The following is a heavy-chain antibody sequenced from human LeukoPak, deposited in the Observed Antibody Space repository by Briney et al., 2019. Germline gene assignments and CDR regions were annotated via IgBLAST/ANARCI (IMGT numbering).Heavy chain of an antibody. D-gene: IGHD6-19*01. J-gene: IGHJ4*02. CDR3: ARGSSGWYFNSDY. Sequence: PGGSLRLSCAASGFTFSSYSMNWVRQAPGKGLEWVSYISSSSSTIYYADSVKGRFTISRDNAKNSLYLQMNSLRAEDTAVYYCARGSSGWYFNSDYWGQGTLVTVSS. V-gene: IGHV3-48*01. CDR2: ISSSSSTI. CDR1: GFTFSSYS.